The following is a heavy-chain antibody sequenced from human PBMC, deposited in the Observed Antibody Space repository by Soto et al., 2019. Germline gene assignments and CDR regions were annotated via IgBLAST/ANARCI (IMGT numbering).Heavy chain of an antibody. V-gene: IGHV1-8*01. CDR3: ARGPGDLGYFDY. Sequence: ASVKVSCKASGYTFTNYDINWVRQAPGQGLEWMGWMNPYNGNTGYAQNFQGRVTMTRNTSISTAYMELSSLKSEDTAIYYCARGPGDLGYFDYWGQGAQVTVSS. CDR2: MNPYNGNT. CDR1: GYTFTNYD. D-gene: IGHD3-10*01. J-gene: IGHJ4*02.